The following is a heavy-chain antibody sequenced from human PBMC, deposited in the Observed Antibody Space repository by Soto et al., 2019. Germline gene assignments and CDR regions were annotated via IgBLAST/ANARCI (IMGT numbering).Heavy chain of an antibody. CDR2: IYSGGYT. D-gene: IGHD3-16*01. J-gene: IGHJ4*02. CDR3: GRARGGGGY. Sequence: EVQLVESGGGLIQPGGSLRLSCAVSGFTVSNNYMSWVRQAPGKGLEGVSVIYSGGYTAYGDSVKGRFTISRDNSKNTLNFKRTGRRPAARALFSGGRARGGGGYWGQGTLVTVSS. CDR1: GFTVSNNY. V-gene: IGHV3-53*01.